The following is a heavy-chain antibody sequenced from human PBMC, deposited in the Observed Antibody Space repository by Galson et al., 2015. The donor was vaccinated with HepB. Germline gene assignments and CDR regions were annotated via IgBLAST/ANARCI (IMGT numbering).Heavy chain of an antibody. Sequence: SETLSLTCTVSGGSISSSSYYWGWIRQPPGKGLEWIGSIYYSGSTYYNPSLKSRVTISVDTSKNQFSLKLSSVTAADTAVYYCARHPPPQGLVPDYWGQGTLVTVSS. J-gene: IGHJ4*02. CDR1: GGSISSSSYY. CDR2: IYYSGST. D-gene: IGHD6-19*01. CDR3: ARHPPPQGLVPDY. V-gene: IGHV4-39*01.